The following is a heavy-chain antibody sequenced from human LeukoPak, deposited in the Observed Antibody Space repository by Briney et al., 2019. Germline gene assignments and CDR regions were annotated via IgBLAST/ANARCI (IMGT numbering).Heavy chain of an antibody. V-gene: IGHV3-30*02. CDR3: AKAVYGSGTYWYNWFDP. CDR1: GFTFSSYS. Sequence: PGGSLRLSCAASGFTFSSYSMNWVRQAPGKGLEWVAFIRFDGSNKYYADSVKGRFTTSRDNSKNTLYLQMNILRTEDTAVYYCAKAVYGSGTYWYNWFDPWGQGTLVTVSS. D-gene: IGHD3-10*01. J-gene: IGHJ5*02. CDR2: IRFDGSNK.